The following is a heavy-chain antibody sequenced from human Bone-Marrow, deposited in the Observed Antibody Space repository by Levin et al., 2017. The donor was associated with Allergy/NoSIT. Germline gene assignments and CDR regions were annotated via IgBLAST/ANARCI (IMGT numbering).Heavy chain of an antibody. CDR3: ARGGYNDAFDI. CDR1: GVTVSSTF. D-gene: IGHD5-24*01. J-gene: IGHJ3*02. Sequence: GESLKISCAASGVTVSSTFMSWVRQAPGRGLEWLSIIYSGGSTYYADSVKGRFTISRGTSKNTLFLQMNSLRVEDTAVYYCARGGYNDAFDIWGQGTMVTVSS. V-gene: IGHV3-53*01. CDR2: IYSGGST.